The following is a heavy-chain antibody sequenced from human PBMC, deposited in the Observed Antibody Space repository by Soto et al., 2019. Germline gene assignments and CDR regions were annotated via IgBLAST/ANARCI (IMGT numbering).Heavy chain of an antibody. CDR2: ISGSGGST. CDR3: AKTDIVLMVYAMASFDY. Sequence: VGSLRLSCAASGFTCSSYAMSWVRQAPGKGLEWVSAISGSGGSTYYADSVKGRFTISRDNSKNTLYLQMNSLRAEDTAVYYCAKTDIVLMVYAMASFDYWGQGTLVTVSS. V-gene: IGHV3-23*01. J-gene: IGHJ4*02. CDR1: GFTCSSYA. D-gene: IGHD2-8*01.